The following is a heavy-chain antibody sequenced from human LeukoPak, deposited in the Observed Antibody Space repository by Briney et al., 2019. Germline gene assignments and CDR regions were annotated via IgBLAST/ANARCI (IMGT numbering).Heavy chain of an antibody. D-gene: IGHD3-10*01. CDR1: GFTFSSYG. CDR2: IWYDGSNK. Sequence: GGSLRLSCAASGFTFSSYGMHWVRQAPGKGLEWVAVIWYDGSNKYYADSVKGRFTISRDNSKNTLYLQMNSLRAEDTAVYYCARAEWFGELSDYWGQGTLVTVPS. J-gene: IGHJ4*02. V-gene: IGHV3-33*01. CDR3: ARAEWFGELSDY.